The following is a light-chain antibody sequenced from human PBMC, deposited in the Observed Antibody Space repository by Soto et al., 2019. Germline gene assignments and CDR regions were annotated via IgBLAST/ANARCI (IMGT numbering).Light chain of an antibody. V-gene: IGLV2-14*01. CDR2: EGR. CDR1: SSDVGAYEY. Sequence: QSVLTQPASVSGSPGQSITISCTGTSSDVGAYEYVSWYQRRPGKAPKYLIYEGRYRPSGVSDRLSAPKPGTTASLTISGLQAADEADYYCSSYTTTDPYVFGTGTKVTVL. CDR3: SSYTTTDPYV. J-gene: IGLJ1*01.